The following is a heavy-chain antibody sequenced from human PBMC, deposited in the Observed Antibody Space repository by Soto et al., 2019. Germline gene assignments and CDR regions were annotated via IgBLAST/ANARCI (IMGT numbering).Heavy chain of an antibody. CDR2: ISSSSSYI. D-gene: IGHD2-8*01. CDR3: ARDPMVYYYYYGMDV. Sequence: GGSLRLSCAASGFTFSSYSMNWVRRAPGKGREWVSSISSSSSYIYYADSVKGRFTISRDNAKNSLYLQMNSLRAEDTAVYYCARDPMVYYYYYGMDVWGQGTTVTVSS. V-gene: IGHV3-21*01. CDR1: GFTFSSYS. J-gene: IGHJ6*02.